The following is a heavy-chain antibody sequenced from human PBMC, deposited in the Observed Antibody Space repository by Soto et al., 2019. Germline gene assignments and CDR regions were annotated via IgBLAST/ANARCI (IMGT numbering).Heavy chain of an antibody. D-gene: IGHD2-15*01. Sequence: SVKVSCKASGYTFTSYGISWVRQAPGQGLEWMGWISAYNGNTNYAQKLQGRVTMTTDTSTSTAYMELRSLRSDDTAVYYCASPGYCSGGSCYSSPMDVWGKGTTVTVSS. CDR2: ISAYNGNT. J-gene: IGHJ6*03. CDR1: GYTFTSYG. CDR3: ASPGYCSGGSCYSSPMDV. V-gene: IGHV1-18*01.